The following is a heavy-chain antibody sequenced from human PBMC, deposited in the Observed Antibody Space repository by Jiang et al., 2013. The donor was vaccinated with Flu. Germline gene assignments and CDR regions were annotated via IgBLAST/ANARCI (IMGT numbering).Heavy chain of an antibody. CDR3: ARAPSYYDILTGYGNFDY. D-gene: IGHD3-9*01. V-gene: IGHV1-18*01. Sequence: SGAEVKKPGASVKVSCKASGYTFTSYGISWVRQAPGQGLEWMGWISAYNGNTNYAQKLQGRVTMTTDTSTSTAYMELRSLRSDDTAVYYCARAPSYYDILTGYGNFDYWGQGTLVTVSS. CDR2: ISAYNGNT. J-gene: IGHJ4*02. CDR1: GYTFTSYG.